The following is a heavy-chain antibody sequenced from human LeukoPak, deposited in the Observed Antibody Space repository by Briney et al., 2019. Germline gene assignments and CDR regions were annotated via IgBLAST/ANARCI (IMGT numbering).Heavy chain of an antibody. V-gene: IGHV3-21*01. CDR1: GFTFSSYS. D-gene: IGHD6-19*01. CDR3: ASELLREQWLVGPGDV. J-gene: IGHJ6*04. Sequence: PGGSLRLSCAASGFTFSSYSMNWVRQAPGKGLEWLSSISSSSSYIYYADSVKGRFTISRDNAKNSLHLQMNSLRAEDTAVYYCASELLREQWLVGPGDVWGKGTTVTVSS. CDR2: ISSSSSYI.